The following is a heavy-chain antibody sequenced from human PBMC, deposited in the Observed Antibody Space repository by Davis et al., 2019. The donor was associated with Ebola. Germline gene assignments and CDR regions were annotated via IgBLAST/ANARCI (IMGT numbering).Heavy chain of an antibody. CDR3: AREGTNHAFDI. Sequence: PGGSLRLSCAASGFSFSSHGMYWGRQAPGKGLEWVAGIWYDGSNQYYEDSVKGRFTISRDNYKKTLYLEMNSLRAEDTAVYYCAREGTNHAFDIWGQGTMVTVSS. CDR2: IWYDGSNQ. V-gene: IGHV3-33*07. J-gene: IGHJ3*02. CDR1: GFSFSSHG.